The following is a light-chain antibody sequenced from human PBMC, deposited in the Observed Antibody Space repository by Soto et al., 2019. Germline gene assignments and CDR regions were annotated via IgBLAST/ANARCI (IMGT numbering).Light chain of an antibody. CDR3: SSYTSSSTPVV. Sequence: QSALTQPASESGSPGQSITISCTGSGRDVGAYNYVSWYQQHPDKAPKLLIFEVTNRPSGVSDRFSGSKSGNTASLTISSLQAEDEADYYCSSYTSSSTPVVFGGGTKLTVL. CDR1: GRDVGAYNY. J-gene: IGLJ2*01. V-gene: IGLV2-14*01. CDR2: EVT.